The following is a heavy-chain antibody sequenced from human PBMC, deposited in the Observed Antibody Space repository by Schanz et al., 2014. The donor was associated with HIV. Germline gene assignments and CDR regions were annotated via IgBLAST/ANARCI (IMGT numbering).Heavy chain of an antibody. Sequence: QVQLVQSGAEVKKPGASVKVSCKASGYTFTTYYMHWVRQAPGQGLEWMGWISAYNGNTNYAQKLQGRVTMTTDTSTSTAYMDLRSLRSDDTAMYYCARGLKDSSSSEAFHIWGQGTMVTVSS. V-gene: IGHV1-18*04. D-gene: IGHD6-6*01. CDR2: ISAYNGNT. J-gene: IGHJ3*02. CDR1: GYTFTTYY. CDR3: ARGLKDSSSSEAFHI.